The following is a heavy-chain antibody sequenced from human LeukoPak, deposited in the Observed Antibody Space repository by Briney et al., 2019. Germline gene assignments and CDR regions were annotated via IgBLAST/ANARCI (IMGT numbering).Heavy chain of an antibody. J-gene: IGHJ4*02. V-gene: IGHV3-30*18. Sequence: GSLRLSCAASGFTFSSYGMHWVRQAPGRGLEWVAVISYDGSNKYYADSVKGRFTISRDNSKNTLYLQMNSLRAEDTAVYYCAKDIGLLWFGEAPQSLGLDYWGQGTLVTVSS. CDR1: GFTFSSYG. CDR3: AKDIGLLWFGEAPQSLGLDY. D-gene: IGHD3-10*01. CDR2: ISYDGSNK.